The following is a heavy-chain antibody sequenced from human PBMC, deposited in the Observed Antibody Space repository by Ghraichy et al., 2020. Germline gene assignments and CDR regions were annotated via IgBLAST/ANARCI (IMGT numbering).Heavy chain of an antibody. CDR3: ARRLVVPGASGWGYGMDV. Sequence: GGSLRLSCAVCGFTCSRDWMRWVRQVPGKGLEWVASIKEDGSDKSYVDSLRGRFTISRDNAKNSLYLQMSSLRAEDTAVYYCARRLVVPGASGWGYGMDVWGQGTTVTVSS. J-gene: IGHJ6*02. CDR2: IKEDGSDK. CDR1: GFTCSRDW. V-gene: IGHV3-7*01. D-gene: IGHD2-2*01.